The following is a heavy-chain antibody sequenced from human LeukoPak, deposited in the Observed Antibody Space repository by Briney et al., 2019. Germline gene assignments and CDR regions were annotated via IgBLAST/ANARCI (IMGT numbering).Heavy chain of an antibody. Sequence: PSETLSLTCAVYGGYFSGYYWSWIRQPPGKGLEWIGEINHSGSTNYNPSLKSRVTISVDTSKNQFSLKLSSVTAADTAVYYCASGVTKSRLDYYYYGMDVWGQGTTVTVSS. V-gene: IGHV4-34*01. D-gene: IGHD1-1*01. J-gene: IGHJ6*02. CDR3: ASGVTKSRLDYYYYGMDV. CDR2: INHSGST. CDR1: GGYFSGYY.